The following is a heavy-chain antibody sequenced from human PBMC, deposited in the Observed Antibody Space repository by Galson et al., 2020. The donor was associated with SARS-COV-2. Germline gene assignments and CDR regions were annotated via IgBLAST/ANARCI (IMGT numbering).Heavy chain of an antibody. Sequence: SVKVSCKASGGTFSSYAISWVRQAPGQGLEWMGKIIPLLGLPNYAQKFQGRVTITADKSTNTAFMELSSLRSEDTAVYYCATTTHGRKSGTYYGYWGQGTLVTVSS. V-gene: IGHV1-69*04. J-gene: IGHJ4*02. CDR3: ATTTHGRKSGTYYGY. D-gene: IGHD1-26*01. CDR2: IIPLLGLP. CDR1: GGTFSSYA.